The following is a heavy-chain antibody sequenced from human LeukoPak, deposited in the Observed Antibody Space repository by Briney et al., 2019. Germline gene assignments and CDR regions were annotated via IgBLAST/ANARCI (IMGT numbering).Heavy chain of an antibody. Sequence: SGPTLVNPTQTLTLTCTFSGFSLSTSGMCVSWIRQPPGKALEWLARIDWDDDKYYSTSLKTRLTISKDTSKNQVVLTMTNMDPVDTATYYCARIRFPVQLGSIFDYWGQGTLVTVSS. CDR2: IDWDDDK. D-gene: IGHD6-6*01. J-gene: IGHJ4*02. V-gene: IGHV2-70*11. CDR1: GFSLSTSGMC. CDR3: ARIRFPVQLGSIFDY.